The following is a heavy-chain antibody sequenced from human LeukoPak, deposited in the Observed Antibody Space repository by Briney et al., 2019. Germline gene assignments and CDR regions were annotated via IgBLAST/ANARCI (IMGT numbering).Heavy chain of an antibody. CDR1: GFTFSNAW. Sequence: KPGGSLRLSCAASGFTFSNAWMSWVRQAPGKGLEWVGRIKSKPDGGTTDYAAPVKGRFTISRDDSKNTLYLQMNSLKTEDTAVYYCTTCNGYHRCWGQGTLVTVSS. D-gene: IGHD5-18*01. CDR3: TTCNGYHRC. CDR2: IKSKPDGGTT. J-gene: IGHJ4*02. V-gene: IGHV3-15*01.